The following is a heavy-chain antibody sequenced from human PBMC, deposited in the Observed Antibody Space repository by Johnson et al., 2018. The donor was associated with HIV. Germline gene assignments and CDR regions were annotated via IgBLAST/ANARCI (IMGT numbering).Heavy chain of an antibody. Sequence: EVQLVESGGGLVQPGGSLRLSCAASGFTFSSYWMSWVRQAPGKGLEWVANIKQDGSEKYYVDSVKGRFTISRDNAKNSLYLQMNSLRAEDTAVYYCARAAYSSSWYGGALDIWGQGTMVTVSS. D-gene: IGHD6-13*01. CDR1: GFTFSSYW. CDR2: IKQDGSEK. J-gene: IGHJ3*02. V-gene: IGHV3-7*05. CDR3: ARAAYSSSWYGGALDI.